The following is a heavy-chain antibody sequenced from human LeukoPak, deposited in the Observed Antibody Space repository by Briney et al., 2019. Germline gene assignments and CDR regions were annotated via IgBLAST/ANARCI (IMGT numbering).Heavy chain of an antibody. Sequence: GGSLRLSCAASGVTFSSYGMSWVRQAPGKGLEWVSAISTTGGSTYYADSVKGRFTISRDNSKNTLYLQMNSLRAEDTAVYYCAKGTVADFDYWGQGTLVTVSS. CDR2: ISTTGGST. CDR1: GVTFSSYG. J-gene: IGHJ4*02. V-gene: IGHV3-23*01. D-gene: IGHD6-19*01. CDR3: AKGTVADFDY.